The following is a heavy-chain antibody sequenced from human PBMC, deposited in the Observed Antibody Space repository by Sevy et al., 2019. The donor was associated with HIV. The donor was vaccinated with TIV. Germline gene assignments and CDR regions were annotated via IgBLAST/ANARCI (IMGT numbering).Heavy chain of an antibody. V-gene: IGHV1-24*01. Sequence: ASVKVSCKVSGYTLTKLSIHWVRQAPGKGLEWLGEFDPQDDEIIYAQRFQGRLTMTEDTSTETAYMELSSLTSEDTAVYYCATVGLRYYSGSSSYQGDWFDPWGQGTLVTVSS. CDR2: FDPQDDEI. CDR3: ATVGLRYYSGSSSYQGDWFDP. J-gene: IGHJ5*02. CDR1: GYTLTKLS. D-gene: IGHD2-15*01.